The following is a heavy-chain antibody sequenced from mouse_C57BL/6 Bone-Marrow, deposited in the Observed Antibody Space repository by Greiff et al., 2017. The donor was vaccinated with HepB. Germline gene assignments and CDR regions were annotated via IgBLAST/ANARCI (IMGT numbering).Heavy chain of an antibody. J-gene: IGHJ3*01. Sequence: VQLQESGAELAKPGASVKLSCKASGYTFTSYWMHWVKQRPGQGLEWIGYINPSSGYTKYNQKFKDKATLTADKSSSTAYMQLSSLTYEDSAVYYCARRESRLQAWFAYWGQGTLVTVSA. D-gene: IGHD3-2*02. CDR1: GYTFTSYW. CDR3: ARRESRLQAWFAY. V-gene: IGHV1-7*01. CDR2: INPSSGYT.